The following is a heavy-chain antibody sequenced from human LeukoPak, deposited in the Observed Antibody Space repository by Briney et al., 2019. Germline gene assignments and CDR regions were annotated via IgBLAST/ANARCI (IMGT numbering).Heavy chain of an antibody. D-gene: IGHD5-24*01. V-gene: IGHV3-21*01. CDR1: GFTFSSYS. CDR3: ARDPTARYAFDI. J-gene: IGHJ3*02. CDR2: ISSSSRYI. Sequence: AGSLRLSCAASGFTFSSYSMNWVRQAPGKGLEWVSSISSSSRYIYYADSVKGRFTISRDNAKNSLYLQMNSLRAEDTAVYYCARDPTARYAFDIWGQGTMVTVSS.